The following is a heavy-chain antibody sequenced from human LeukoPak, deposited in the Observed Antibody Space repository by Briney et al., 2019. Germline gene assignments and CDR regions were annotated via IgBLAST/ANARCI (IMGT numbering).Heavy chain of an antibody. Sequence: SETLSLTCTVSGGSISSGDYYWSWIRQPPGKGLEWIGEIYHSGSTNYNPSLKSRVTISVDKSKNQFSLKLSSVTAADTAVYYCACYYGDSDSHPYYYGMDVWGQGTTVTVSS. D-gene: IGHD4-17*01. V-gene: IGHV4-39*07. CDR2: IYHSGST. CDR1: GGSISSGDYY. J-gene: IGHJ6*02. CDR3: ACYYGDSDSHPYYYGMDV.